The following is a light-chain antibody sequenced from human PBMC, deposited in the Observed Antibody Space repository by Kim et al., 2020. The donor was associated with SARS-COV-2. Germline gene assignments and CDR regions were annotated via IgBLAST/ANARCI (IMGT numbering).Light chain of an antibody. CDR2: GAS. CDR3: QQYGSSSWT. CDR1: QSVSSSY. Sequence: LSPGERATLSCRASQSVSSSYLAWYQQKPGQAPRLLIYGASSRATGIPDRFSGSGSGTDFTLTISRLEPEDFAVYYCQQYGSSSWTFGQGTKVDIK. V-gene: IGKV3-20*01. J-gene: IGKJ1*01.